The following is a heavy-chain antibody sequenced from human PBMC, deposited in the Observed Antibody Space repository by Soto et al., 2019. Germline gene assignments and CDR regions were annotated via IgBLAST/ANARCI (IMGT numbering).Heavy chain of an antibody. V-gene: IGHV7-4-1*01. CDR3: ARDYGSSDFWSGYYGRGTYYYYGMDV. CDR2: INTNTGNP. Sequence: GASVKVSFKASGYTFTSYAMNWVRQAPGQGLEWMGWINTNTGNPTYAQGFTGRFVFSLDTSVSTAYLQICSLKAEDTAVYYCARDYGSSDFWSGYYGRGTYYYYGMDVWGQGTTVTVSS. D-gene: IGHD3-3*01. J-gene: IGHJ6*02. CDR1: GYTFTSYA.